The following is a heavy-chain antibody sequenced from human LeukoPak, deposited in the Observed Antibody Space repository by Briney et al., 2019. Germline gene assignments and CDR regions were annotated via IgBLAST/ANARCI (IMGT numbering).Heavy chain of an antibody. D-gene: IGHD6-13*01. CDR1: GLTFRSYW. CDR3: ARFRGSSWFFDY. CDR2: INSDGSST. Sequence: GGSLRLTCAASGLTFRSYWMHWVRQAPPTGLVWVSRINSDGSSTSYADSVKGRFTISRDNAKNTLYLQMNSLRADDTAVYYCARFRGSSWFFDYWGQGTLVTVSS. V-gene: IGHV3-74*01. J-gene: IGHJ4*02.